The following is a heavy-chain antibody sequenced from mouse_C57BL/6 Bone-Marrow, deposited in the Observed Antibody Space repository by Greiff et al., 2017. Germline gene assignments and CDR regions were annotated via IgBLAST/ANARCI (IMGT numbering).Heavy chain of an antibody. J-gene: IGHJ3*01. D-gene: IGHD2-2*01. CDR1: GYAFSSSW. Sequence: VQLQQSGPELVTPGASVKISCKASGYAFSSSWMNWVKQRPGKGLEWIGRIYPGDGDTNYNGKFKGKATLTADKSSSTAYMQLSSLTSEDSAVYFCARGGYDAWFAYWGQGTLVTVSA. V-gene: IGHV1-82*01. CDR2: IYPGDGDT. CDR3: ARGGYDAWFAY.